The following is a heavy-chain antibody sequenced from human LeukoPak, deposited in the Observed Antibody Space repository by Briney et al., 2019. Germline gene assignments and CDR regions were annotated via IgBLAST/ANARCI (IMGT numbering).Heavy chain of an antibody. Sequence: GGSLRLSCAASGFTFSSYLMHWVRQAPGEGLVWVSRINRDGGTTTYADSVKGRFTISRDNAKNTLYLQMNSLRAEDTAVYYCARGPGDYSKTFDYWGQGTLVTVSS. CDR1: GFTFSSYL. CDR2: INRDGGTT. CDR3: ARGPGDYSKTFDY. D-gene: IGHD4-11*01. V-gene: IGHV3-74*01. J-gene: IGHJ4*02.